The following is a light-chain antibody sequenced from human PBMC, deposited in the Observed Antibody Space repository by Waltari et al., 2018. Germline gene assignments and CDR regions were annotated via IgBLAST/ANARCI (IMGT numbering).Light chain of an antibody. J-gene: IGKJ3*01. V-gene: IGKV3-20*01. CDR3: HQYGVTPLFT. CDR1: QTAAANY. Sequence: VLTQSPGTLSLSPGETATLSCRASQTAAANYLSWYQQKPGQAPRLLIYKTSNRATGIPDRFIGSGSGTDFTLTISRLEPEDSAVYYCHQYGVTPLFTFGPGTKVDIK. CDR2: KTS.